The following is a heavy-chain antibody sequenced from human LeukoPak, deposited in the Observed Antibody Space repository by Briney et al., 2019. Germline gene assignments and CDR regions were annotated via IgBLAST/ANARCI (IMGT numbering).Heavy chain of an antibody. CDR1: GGSISSYY. CDR2: IYYSGST. D-gene: IGHD6-19*01. CDR3: ARGKRYSSGWYHFDY. J-gene: IGHJ4*02. V-gene: IGHV4-59*08. Sequence: SDTLSLTCTVSGGSISSYYWSWIRQPPGKGLGWIGYIYYSGSTNYNPSLKSRVTISVDTSKNQFSLKLSSVTAADTAVYYCARGKRYSSGWYHFDYWGQGTLVTVSS.